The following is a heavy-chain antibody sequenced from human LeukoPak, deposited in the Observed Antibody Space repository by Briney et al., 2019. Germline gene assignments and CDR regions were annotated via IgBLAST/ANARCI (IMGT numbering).Heavy chain of an antibody. CDR1: GYNFTDYY. V-gene: IGHV1-2*02. Sequence: ASVKVSCKASGYNFTDYYVHWVRQAPGQGLEWMGYITPNSEATDFAQKFQGRVTMTRDTSIITAYMELSRLTSDDTAVYYCASGDYSGTKPDPIDMWGRGTLVTVSS. J-gene: IGHJ3*02. CDR3: ASGDYSGTKPDPIDM. CDR2: ITPNSEAT. D-gene: IGHD1-26*01.